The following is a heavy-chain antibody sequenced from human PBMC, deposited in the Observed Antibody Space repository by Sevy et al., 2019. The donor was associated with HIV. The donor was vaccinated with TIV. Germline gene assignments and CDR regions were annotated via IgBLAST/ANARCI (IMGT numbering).Heavy chain of an antibody. J-gene: IGHJ4*02. CDR2: IYYSGST. Sequence: SETLSLTCTVSGGSISSGDYYWSWIRQPPGKGLEWFGYIYYSGSTYYNPSLKSRFTISVDTSKNQFSLKLSSVTAADTAVYYCARVSAASRIFDYWGQGTLVTVSS. D-gene: IGHD6-13*01. V-gene: IGHV4-30-4*01. CDR3: ARVSAASRIFDY. CDR1: GGSISSGDYY.